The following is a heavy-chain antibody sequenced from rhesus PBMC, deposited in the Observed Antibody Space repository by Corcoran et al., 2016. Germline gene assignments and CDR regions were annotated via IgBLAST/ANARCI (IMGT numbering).Heavy chain of an antibody. CDR1: GYSISSGYY. J-gene: IGHJ2*01. D-gene: IGHD5-42*01. V-gene: IGHV4S14*01. CDR2: SSGMGGGD. Sequence: QVQLQESGPGLVKPSETLSLTCAVSGYSISSGYYWGWIRQPPGKGLEWIGRSSGMGGGDSINRSLKGRVARSVDTSKNQFSLKLSSVTAAETAVYYCARVGSSWSEWDTVGTEWYFDLWGPGTPITISS. CDR3: ARVGSSWSEWDTVGTEWYFDL.